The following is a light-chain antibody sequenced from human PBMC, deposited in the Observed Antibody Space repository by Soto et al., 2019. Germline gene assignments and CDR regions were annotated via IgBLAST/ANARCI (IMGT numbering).Light chain of an antibody. CDR1: QSISSN. J-gene: IGKJ4*01. Sequence: EIVMTQSPATLSVSPGERATLSCRASQSISSNLAWYQQTPGQAPRLLIYSASTRATGIPARFSGSGSGTEFTLTSSSLQSEDLGVYYCQQYNNGPLTFGGGTKVEIK. V-gene: IGKV3-15*01. CDR2: SAS. CDR3: QQYNNGPLT.